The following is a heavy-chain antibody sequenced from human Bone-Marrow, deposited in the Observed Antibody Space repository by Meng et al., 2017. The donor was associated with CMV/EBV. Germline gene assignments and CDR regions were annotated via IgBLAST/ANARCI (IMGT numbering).Heavy chain of an antibody. D-gene: IGHD2-2*01. CDR3: ARDSWVVSRLGMDV. CDR1: GGSISSYY. CDR2: IYYSGST. V-gene: IGHV4-59*01. J-gene: IGHJ6*02. Sequence: GSLRLSCTVSGGSISSYYWSWIRQPPGKGLEWIGYIYYSGSTNYNPSLKSRVTISVDTSKNRFSLKLSSVTAADTAVYYCARDSWVVSRLGMDVWGQGTTVTVSS.